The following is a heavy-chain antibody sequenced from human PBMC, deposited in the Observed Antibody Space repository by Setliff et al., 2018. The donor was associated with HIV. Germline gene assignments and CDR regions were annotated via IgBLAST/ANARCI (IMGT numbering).Heavy chain of an antibody. CDR3: AGTRGYTYGYIDS. CDR1: GDSIKSHH. Sequence: SETLSLTCTVSGDSIKSHHWSWIRQPAGKGLEWIGSIYYSGSTYYNPSLKSRVTISVDTSKNQFSLKLNSVTAADTAVYYCAGTRGYTYGYIDSWAQGTLVTVSS. CDR2: IYYSGST. D-gene: IGHD5-18*01. J-gene: IGHJ4*02. V-gene: IGHV4-59*05.